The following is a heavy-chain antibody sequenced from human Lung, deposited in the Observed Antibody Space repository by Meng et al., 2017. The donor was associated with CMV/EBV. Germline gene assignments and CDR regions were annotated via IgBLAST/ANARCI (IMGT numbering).Heavy chain of an antibody. J-gene: IGHJ6*02. V-gene: IGHV1-69*05. D-gene: IGHD3-3*01. Sequence: SVXVSXKDSGGTFSRYAISWVRQAPGQGLEWTGGIIPIFGTAKHAQKFQGRVTITTDESTSTAYMELSSLRSEDTAVYYCARGRDFWSGSGGMDVWGQGTTVTVSS. CDR1: GGTFSRYA. CDR3: ARGRDFWSGSGGMDV. CDR2: IIPIFGTA.